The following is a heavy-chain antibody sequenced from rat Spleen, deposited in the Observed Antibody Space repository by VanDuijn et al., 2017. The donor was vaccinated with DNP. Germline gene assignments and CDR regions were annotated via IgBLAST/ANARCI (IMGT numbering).Heavy chain of an antibody. CDR1: GFTFSDSA. V-gene: IGHV5S10*01. D-gene: IGHD1-11*01. CDR3: TTFEGTNA. J-gene: IGHJ4*01. CDR2: IIYDGSRT. Sequence: EVQLVESGGGVVQPGKSLKLSCAASGFTFSDSAMAWVRQSPKKGLEWVATIIYDGSRTYCRDSVKGRFTISRDNAKSTLYLQMDSLRSEDTATYYCTTFEGTNAWGQGTSVTVSS.